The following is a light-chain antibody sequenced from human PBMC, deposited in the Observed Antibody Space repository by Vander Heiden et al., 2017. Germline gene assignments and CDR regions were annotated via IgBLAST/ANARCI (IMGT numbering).Light chain of an antibody. J-gene: IGKJ1*01. CDR3: RQHNDRPRT. CDR1: QGIGND. CDR2: AAS. V-gene: IGKV1-17*01. Sequence: EIQMTQSPSSLSAYVGDTVTITCRASQGIGNDLGWYQKKPGKAPKRLIYAASTLQSGVPSRFHGSGSGTEFTLTICSLQPEDFATYYCRQHNDRPRTFGQATKVEFK.